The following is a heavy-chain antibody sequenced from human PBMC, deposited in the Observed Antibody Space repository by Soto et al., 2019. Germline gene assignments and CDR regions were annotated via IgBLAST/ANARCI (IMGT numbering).Heavy chain of an antibody. J-gene: IGHJ5*02. CDR2: IWYDGSNE. V-gene: IGHV3-33*01. CDR1: GFTFSTYG. D-gene: IGHD4-4*01. CDR3: ARGVDPGHYTLSYFHP. Sequence: GGSLRLSCAASGFTFSTYGMHWVRQAPGKGLEWVAVIWYDGSNEYYADSVKGRFTISRDNSKNTLSLQMNSLRVEDTAVYFCARGVDPGHYTLSYFHPWGQGPLVTVSS.